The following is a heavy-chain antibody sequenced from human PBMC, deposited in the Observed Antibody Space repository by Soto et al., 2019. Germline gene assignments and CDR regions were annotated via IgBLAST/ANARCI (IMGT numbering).Heavy chain of an antibody. CDR1: GFTFSSYG. V-gene: IGHV3-30*18. CDR3: AKEEVVVVAATGNSFDY. Sequence: QVQLVESGGGVVQPGRSVRLSCAASGFTFSSYGMHWVRQAPGKGLEWVAVISYDGSNKHYADSVKGRFTISRDNSKNTLYLQMNSLRAEDTAVYYCAKEEVVVVAATGNSFDYWGQATLVTVSS. CDR2: ISYDGSNK. D-gene: IGHD2-15*01. J-gene: IGHJ4*02.